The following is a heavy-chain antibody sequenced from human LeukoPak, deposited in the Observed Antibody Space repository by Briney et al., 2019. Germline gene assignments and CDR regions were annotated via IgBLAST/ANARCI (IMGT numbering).Heavy chain of an antibody. J-gene: IGHJ5*02. CDR2: IYYSGTT. CDR1: GGSMSSYY. D-gene: IGHD3-16*01. CDR3: ARGHTESVGDYGNWFHP. V-gene: IGHV4-59*01. Sequence: SETLSLTCTVSGGSMSSYYWSWIRQPPGKGLEWIGYIYYSGTTKYNPSLKSRVTISVDTSKNQFSLKLNSLTAADTAVYYCARGHTESVGDYGNWFHPWGQGTLVTVSS.